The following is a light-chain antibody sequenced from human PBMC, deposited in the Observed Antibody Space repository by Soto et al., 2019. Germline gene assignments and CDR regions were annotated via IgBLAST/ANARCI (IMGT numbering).Light chain of an antibody. CDR2: VAS. CDR3: QQYNVWPLT. J-gene: IGKJ4*01. V-gene: IGKV3-15*01. CDR1: QSVNSN. Sequence: EIVMTQSPVTLSVSPGDRATLSCRASQSVNSNLAWYQQKPGQTPKLLIYVASTRATGIPARFSRSGSGKEFTLTISSLQAEDFAVYYCQQYNVWPLTFGGGTKVEFK.